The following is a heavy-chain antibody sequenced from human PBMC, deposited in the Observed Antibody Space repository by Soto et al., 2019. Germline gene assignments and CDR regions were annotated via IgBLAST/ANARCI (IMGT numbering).Heavy chain of an antibody. CDR3: ARDPFHYDSSGYYSVY. CDR2: ISTYNDNT. D-gene: IGHD3-22*01. J-gene: IGHJ4*02. V-gene: IGHV1-18*01. CDR1: GYTFSSYG. Sequence: QVQLVQSGAEVKKPGASVKVSCKASGYTFSSYGITWVRQAPGHGLEWMGWISTYNDNTKYAQKVQGRVTMTTDASTSTAYMELTSLRSDDTAIYYCARDPFHYDSSGYYSVYWGQGTLVTVSS.